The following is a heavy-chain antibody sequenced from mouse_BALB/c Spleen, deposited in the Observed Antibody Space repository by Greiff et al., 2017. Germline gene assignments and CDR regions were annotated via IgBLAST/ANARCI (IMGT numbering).Heavy chain of an antibody. Sequence: QVQLKQSGPGLVQPSQSLSITCTVSGFSLTSYGVHWVRQSPGKGLEWLGVIWSGGSTDYNAAFISRLSISKDNSKSQVFFKMNSLQANDTAIYYCARNNYRYDSYYAMDYWGQGTSVTVSS. CDR2: IWSGGST. J-gene: IGHJ4*01. CDR3: ARNNYRYDSYYAMDY. D-gene: IGHD2-14*01. CDR1: GFSLTSYG. V-gene: IGHV2-2*02.